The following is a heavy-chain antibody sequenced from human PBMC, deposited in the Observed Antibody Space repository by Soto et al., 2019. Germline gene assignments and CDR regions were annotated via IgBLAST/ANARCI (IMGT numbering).Heavy chain of an antibody. J-gene: IGHJ6*02. V-gene: IGHV4-59*01. CDR1: GDSISSYY. CDR2: MYNTGST. CDR3: ARDLWGYCGADCYPLDV. Sequence: TSETLSLTCSVSGDSISSYYWSWIRQPPGKGLEWIGYMYNTGSTIYNPSLKSRVTISVDTSKNQFSLKLNSVTAADTAVYYCARDLWGYCGADCYPLDVWGQGTTVTVSS. D-gene: IGHD2-21*02.